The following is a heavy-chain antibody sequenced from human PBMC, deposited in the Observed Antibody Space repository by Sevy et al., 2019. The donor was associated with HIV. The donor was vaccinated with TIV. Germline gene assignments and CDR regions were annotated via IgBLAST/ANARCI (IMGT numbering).Heavy chain of an antibody. J-gene: IGHJ6*02. D-gene: IGHD6-13*01. CDR2: IKQDGSEK. CDR1: GFTFDAFW. Sequence: GGSLRLSCAASGFTFDAFWMQWVRQAPGKGLEWVANIKQDGSEKYYVDSVKGRFTISRDNAKNSLYLQMNSLRAEDTAVYYCYSSSWNYYYYGMDVWGQGTTVTVSS. V-gene: IGHV3-7*01. CDR3: YSSSWNYYYYGMDV.